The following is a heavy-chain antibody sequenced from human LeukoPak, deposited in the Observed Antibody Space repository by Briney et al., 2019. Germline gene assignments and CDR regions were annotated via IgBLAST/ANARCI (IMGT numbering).Heavy chain of an antibody. D-gene: IGHD5-18*01. J-gene: IGHJ4*02. CDR2: IYYSGST. V-gene: IGHV4-59*12. CDR1: GGSISSYY. Sequence: SETLSLTCTVSGGSISSYYWSWIRQPPGKGLEWIGYIYYSGSTNYNPSLKSRVTISVDTSKNQFSLKLSSVTAADTAVYYCAATEVDTAMVRAYYFDYWGQGTLVTVSS. CDR3: AATEVDTAMVRAYYFDY.